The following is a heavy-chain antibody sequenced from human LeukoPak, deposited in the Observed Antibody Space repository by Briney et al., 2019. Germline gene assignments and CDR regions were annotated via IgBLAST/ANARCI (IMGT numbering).Heavy chain of an antibody. CDR3: ARVISTYSSSRYYYYYMDV. D-gene: IGHD6-13*01. Sequence: PGGSLRLSCAASGFTFSDYYMSWIRQAPGKGLEWVSYISSSGSTIYYADSVKGRFTISRDNAKNSLYLQMNSLRAEDTAVYYCARVISTYSSSRYYYYYMDVWGKGTTVTISS. CDR1: GFTFSDYY. J-gene: IGHJ6*03. V-gene: IGHV3-11*01. CDR2: ISSSGSTI.